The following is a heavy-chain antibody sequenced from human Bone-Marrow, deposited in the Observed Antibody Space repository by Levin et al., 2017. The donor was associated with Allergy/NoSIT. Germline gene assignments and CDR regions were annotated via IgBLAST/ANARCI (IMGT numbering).Heavy chain of an antibody. D-gene: IGHD3-22*01. CDR2: VYYSGTT. CDR1: GGSISDSTFY. J-gene: IGHJ4*02. V-gene: IGHV4-39*07. CDR3: ARDPYDSSGLDY. Sequence: SETLSLTCTVSGGSISDSTFYWSWIRQPPGKGLEWIGNVYYSGTTYYNPSLKGRGTISIDTSMDQFSLKLSSVSAADTAVYYCARDPYDSSGLDYWGQGTLVTVSS.